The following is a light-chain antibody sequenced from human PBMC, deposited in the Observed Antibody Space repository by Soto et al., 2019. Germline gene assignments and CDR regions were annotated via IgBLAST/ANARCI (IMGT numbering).Light chain of an antibody. CDR1: SSDVGSYNL. J-gene: IGLJ2*01. Sequence: QSALTQPASVSGSPGQSITISCTGTSSDVGSYNLVSWYQQHPGKAPKLMIYEGSKRPSGVSNRFSGSKSGYTASLTISGLQAEDEAAYYCCSYAGSSTLVVFGGGTKLTVL. CDR3: CSYAGSSTLVV. CDR2: EGS. V-gene: IGLV2-23*01.